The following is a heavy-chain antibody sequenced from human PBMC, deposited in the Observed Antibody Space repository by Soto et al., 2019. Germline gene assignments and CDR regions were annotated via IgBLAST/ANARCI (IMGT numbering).Heavy chain of an antibody. D-gene: IGHD3-22*01. CDR1: GYTFTSYA. Sequence: ASVKVSCKASGYTFTSYAMHWVRQAPGQRLEWMGWINAGNGNTKYSQKFQGRVTITRDTSASTAYMELSSLRSEDTAVYYCASGTDSSGYPDYWGQGTLVTVSS. CDR2: INAGNGNT. CDR3: ASGTDSSGYPDY. V-gene: IGHV1-3*01. J-gene: IGHJ4*02.